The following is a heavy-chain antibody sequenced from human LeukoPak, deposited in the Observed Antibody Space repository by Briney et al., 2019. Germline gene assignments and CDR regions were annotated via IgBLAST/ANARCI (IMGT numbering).Heavy chain of an antibody. CDR1: GYTFTSYH. Sequence: GASVKVSCKASGYTFTSYHMHWVRQAPGQGLEWMGIINPSGGSTSYAQKFQGRVTMTTDTSASTAYMELRSLRSDDTAVYYCARDGWPSYYYYMDVWGKGTTVTVSS. D-gene: IGHD6-19*01. V-gene: IGHV1-46*01. CDR3: ARDGWPSYYYYMDV. CDR2: INPSGGST. J-gene: IGHJ6*03.